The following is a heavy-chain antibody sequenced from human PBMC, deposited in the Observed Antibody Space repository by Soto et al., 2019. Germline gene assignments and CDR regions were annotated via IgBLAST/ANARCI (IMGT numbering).Heavy chain of an antibody. Sequence: ASVKVSCKASGYTFTGYYMHWVRQAPGQGLEWMGWINPNSGGTNYAQKFQGWVTMTRDTSISTAYMELSRLRSDDTAVYYCARDGSGYDQGYYYGMDVWGKGTTVTVSS. CDR3: ARDGSGYDQGYYYGMDV. V-gene: IGHV1-2*04. J-gene: IGHJ6*04. CDR2: INPNSGGT. D-gene: IGHD5-12*01. CDR1: GYTFTGYY.